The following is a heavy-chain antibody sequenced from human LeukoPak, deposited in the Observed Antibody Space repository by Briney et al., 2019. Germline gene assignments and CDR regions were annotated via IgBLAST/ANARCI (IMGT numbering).Heavy chain of an antibody. Sequence: ASMKVSCKASGGTFSSYAISWVRQAPGQGLEWMGGIIPIFGTANYAQKFQGRVTITADESTSTAYMELSSLRSEDTAVYYCWGGGGKKPFDYWGEGTLVTVSS. CDR2: IIPIFGTA. CDR1: GGTFSSYA. J-gene: IGHJ4*02. CDR3: WGGGGKKPFDY. D-gene: IGHD2-21*01. V-gene: IGHV1-69*13.